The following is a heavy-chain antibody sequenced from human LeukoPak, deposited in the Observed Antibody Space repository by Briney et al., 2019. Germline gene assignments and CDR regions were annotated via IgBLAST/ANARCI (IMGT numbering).Heavy chain of an antibody. J-gene: IGHJ4*02. Sequence: GGSLRLSCAASGFTFSNFAMSWVRQAPGKGLEWVSTMSSVTYYADSVKGRFTISRDDSKSTLFLQMNSLRAEDTAVYYCAKAFFSGSGGNHKHFDSWGQGTLVTVSS. D-gene: IGHD3-10*01. V-gene: IGHV3-23*01. CDR3: AKAFFSGSGGNHKHFDS. CDR1: GFTFSNFA. CDR2: MSSVT.